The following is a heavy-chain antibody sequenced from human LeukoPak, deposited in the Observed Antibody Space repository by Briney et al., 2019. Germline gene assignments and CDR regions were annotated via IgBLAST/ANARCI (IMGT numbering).Heavy chain of an antibody. CDR3: ARVAYGGNFGYFDY. J-gene: IGHJ4*02. Sequence: SETLSLTCTVSGGSISSGSYYWSWIRQPAGKGLEWIGRIYTSGSTNYNPSLKSRVTISGDTSKNQFSLKLSSVTAADTAVYYCARVAYGGNFGYFDYWGQGTLVTVSS. CDR2: IYTSGST. D-gene: IGHD4-23*01. V-gene: IGHV4-61*02. CDR1: GGSISSGSYY.